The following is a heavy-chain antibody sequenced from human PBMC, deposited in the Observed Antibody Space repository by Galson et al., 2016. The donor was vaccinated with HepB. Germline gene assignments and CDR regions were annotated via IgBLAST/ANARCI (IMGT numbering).Heavy chain of an antibody. V-gene: IGHV2-5*02. Sequence: PALVKPTQTLTLTCTFSGFSLRTSGMGVGWIRQPPGKALEWLALIYWDDDKRYSPSLQSRLTITKDTSKNQVVLTMTSMDPVDTATYYRGHSVVEITGTSFVYWGQGTLVTVSS. D-gene: IGHD1-7*01. CDR1: GFSLRTSGMG. J-gene: IGHJ4*02. CDR2: IYWDDDK. CDR3: GHSVVEITGTSFVY.